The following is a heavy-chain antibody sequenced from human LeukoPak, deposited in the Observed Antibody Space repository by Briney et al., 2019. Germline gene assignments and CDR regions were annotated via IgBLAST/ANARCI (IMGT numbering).Heavy chain of an antibody. CDR2: MYYSGST. D-gene: IGHD2-15*01. CDR1: GGSISSSSYY. V-gene: IGHV4-39*01. CDR3: ARSISVFGGSDY. Sequence: SGTLSLTCTVSGGSISSSSYYWGWIRQPLGKGLEWIGSMYYSGSTYYNPSLKSRVTISVDTSKNQFSLKLSSVTAADTAVYYCARSISVFGGSDYWGQGTLVTVSS. J-gene: IGHJ4*02.